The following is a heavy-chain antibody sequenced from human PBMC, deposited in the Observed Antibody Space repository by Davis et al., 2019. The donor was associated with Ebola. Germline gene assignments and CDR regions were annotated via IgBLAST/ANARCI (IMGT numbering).Heavy chain of an antibody. J-gene: IGHJ5*02. D-gene: IGHD2-2*01. Sequence: PGGSLRLSCAASGFTFSGSAMHWVRQASGKGLEWVGRIRSKANSYATAYAASVKGRFTISRDDSKNTAYLQMNSLKTEDTAVYYCTRGHIYCSSISCYNWFDPWGQGTLVTVSS. CDR2: IRSKANSYAT. CDR1: GFTFSGSA. CDR3: TRGHIYCSSISCYNWFDP. V-gene: IGHV3-73*01.